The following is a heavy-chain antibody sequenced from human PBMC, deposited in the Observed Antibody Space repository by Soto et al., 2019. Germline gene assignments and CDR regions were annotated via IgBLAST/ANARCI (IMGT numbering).Heavy chain of an antibody. CDR2: IKDGGST. CDR1: GGSFTGYY. J-gene: IGHJ4*02. D-gene: IGHD2-15*01. Sequence: QVQLQQWGAGLLKPSETLSLTCAVDGGSFTGYYWSWVRQPPGKGLEWIGEIKDGGSTNYSPSLRSRVTISADTCKKQFSLKVTSVTAADTAVYYCARGQEGVVATHWDQGTLVPVSS. V-gene: IGHV4-34*01. CDR3: ARGQEGVVATH.